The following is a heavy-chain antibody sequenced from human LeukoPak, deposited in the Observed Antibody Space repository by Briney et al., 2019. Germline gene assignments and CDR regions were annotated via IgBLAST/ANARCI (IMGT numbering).Heavy chain of an antibody. CDR1: GFRFSNYG. CDR3: AKEALPGFFSEGFDD. Sequence: GGSLRLSCTVSGFRFSNYGMHWARQTPGKGLEWVAFIRHDETNQYYADSLKGRFTVSRDNSRNTLYLQINSLRIEDTAVYYCAKEALPGFFSEGFDDWGQGTLVTVSS. CDR2: IRHDETNQ. D-gene: IGHD3-3*02. J-gene: IGHJ4*02. V-gene: IGHV3-30*02.